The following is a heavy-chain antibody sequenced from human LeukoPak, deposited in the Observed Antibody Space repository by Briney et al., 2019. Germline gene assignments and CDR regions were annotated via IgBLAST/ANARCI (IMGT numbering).Heavy chain of an antibody. D-gene: IGHD3-10*01. J-gene: IGHJ4*02. V-gene: IGHV3-7*01. Sequence: GGSLRLSCVASGFTFSSRDWMTWVRQAPGKGLEWVANIKQDGSEKNYVDSVKGRFTISRDNAKNSVDLQMNSLRVEDTAVYYCARDPRGMVRGYFDYWGQGTLVTVSS. CDR3: ARDPRGMVRGYFDY. CDR1: GFTFSSRDW. CDR2: IKQDGSEK.